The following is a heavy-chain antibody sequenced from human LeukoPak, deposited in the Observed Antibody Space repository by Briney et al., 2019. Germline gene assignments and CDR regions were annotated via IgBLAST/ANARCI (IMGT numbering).Heavy chain of an antibody. V-gene: IGHV4-34*01. CDR3: AREDSSSWSTDY. J-gene: IGHJ4*02. CDR1: GGSFSGYY. CDR2: INHIGST. Sequence: SETLSLTCAVYGGSFSGYYWSWIRQPPGKGLEWIGEINHIGSTNYNPPLKSRVTISVDTSKNQFSLKLSSVTAADTAVYYCAREDSSSWSTDYWGQGTLVTVSS. D-gene: IGHD6-13*01.